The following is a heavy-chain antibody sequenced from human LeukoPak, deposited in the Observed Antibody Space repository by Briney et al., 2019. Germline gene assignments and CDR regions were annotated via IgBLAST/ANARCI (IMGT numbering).Heavy chain of an antibody. Sequence: GGSLRLSCAASGFTFSSYSMNWVRQAPGKGLEWVSSISSSSSYIYYADSVKGRFTVSRDNAKNSLYLQMNSLRAEDTAVYYCARSGKGSSSEFDYWGQGTLVTVSS. CDR2: ISSSSSYI. D-gene: IGHD6-6*01. V-gene: IGHV3-21*01. CDR1: GFTFSSYS. J-gene: IGHJ4*02. CDR3: ARSGKGSSSEFDY.